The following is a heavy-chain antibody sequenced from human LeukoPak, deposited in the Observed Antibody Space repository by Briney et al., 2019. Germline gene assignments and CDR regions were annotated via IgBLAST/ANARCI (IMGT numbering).Heavy chain of an antibody. CDR3: ACHRDYYGSGSYLAFDI. D-gene: IGHD3-10*01. CDR2: INPNSGGT. Sequence: GASVNVSCKSSVYTFTGYYMHWVRQAPGQGLEWMGWINPNSGGTNYAQKFQGRVTMTRDTSISAAYMELSRLRSDDTAVYYCACHRDYYGSGSYLAFDIWGQGTMVTVSS. CDR1: VYTFTGYY. V-gene: IGHV1-2*02. J-gene: IGHJ3*02.